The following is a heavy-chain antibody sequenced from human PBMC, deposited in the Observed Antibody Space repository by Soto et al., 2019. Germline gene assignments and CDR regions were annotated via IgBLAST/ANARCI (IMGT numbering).Heavy chain of an antibody. Sequence: QVQLVQSGAEVKKPGASVKVSCKASGYTFTSYAMHWVRQAPGQRLEWMARITAGNGNTKYSQKFQSRVTITRDTSASTAYMERSSLRSEDTAVYYCARVSGWYYFDYWGQGTLVTVSS. V-gene: IGHV1-3*01. CDR2: ITAGNGNT. J-gene: IGHJ4*02. D-gene: IGHD6-19*01. CDR1: GYTFTSYA. CDR3: ARVSGWYYFDY.